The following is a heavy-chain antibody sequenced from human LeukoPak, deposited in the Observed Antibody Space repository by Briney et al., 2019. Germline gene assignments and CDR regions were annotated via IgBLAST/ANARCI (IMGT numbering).Heavy chain of an antibody. CDR1: GFTFSSYE. CDR2: ISSSGSTI. J-gene: IGHJ4*02. D-gene: IGHD3-22*01. V-gene: IGHV3-48*03. CDR3: ARAPNYYYDSSEY. Sequence: PGGSLRLSCAASGFTFSSYEMNWVRQAPGKGLEWVSYISSSGSTIYYADSVKGRFTISRDNAENSLYLQMSSLRAEDTAVYYCARAPNYYYDSSEYWGQGTLVTVSS.